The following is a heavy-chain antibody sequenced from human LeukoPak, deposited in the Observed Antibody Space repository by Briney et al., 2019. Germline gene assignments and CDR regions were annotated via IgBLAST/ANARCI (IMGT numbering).Heavy chain of an antibody. Sequence: GGSLRLSCAASGFTFSSYGMHWVRQAPGKGLEWVAVISYDGSNKYYADSVKGRFTISRDNSENTLYLQMNSLRAEDTAVYYCARCDYPEEDFYYYMDVWGKGTTVTISS. CDR1: GFTFSSYG. V-gene: IGHV3-30*03. J-gene: IGHJ6*03. D-gene: IGHD4-11*01. CDR3: ARCDYPEEDFYYYMDV. CDR2: ISYDGSNK.